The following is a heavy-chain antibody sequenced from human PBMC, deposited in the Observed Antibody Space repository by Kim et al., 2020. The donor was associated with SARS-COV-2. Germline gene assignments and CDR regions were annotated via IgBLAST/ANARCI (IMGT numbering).Heavy chain of an antibody. Sequence: SETLSLTCAVSGGSISSGGYSWSWIRQPPGKGLEWIGHIHHSGSTYYNPSLKSRVTISVDRSKNQFSLKLRSVTAADTAVYYCAREASDDSGYDQGGFMDVWGQGTTVTVSS. CDR3: AREASDDSGYDQGGFMDV. D-gene: IGHD5-12*01. CDR1: GGSISSGGYS. CDR2: IHHSGST. J-gene: IGHJ6*02. V-gene: IGHV4-30-2*01.